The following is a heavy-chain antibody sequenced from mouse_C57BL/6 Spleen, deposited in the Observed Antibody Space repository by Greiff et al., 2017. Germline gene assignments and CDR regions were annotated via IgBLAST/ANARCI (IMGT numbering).Heavy chain of an antibody. Sequence: EVQGVESGGGLVQPGGSLKLSCAASGFTFSDYGMAWVRQAPRKGPEWVAFISNLAYSIYYADTVTGRSTISRENAKNTLYLEMSSLRSEDTVMYYCARHSSGLYYAMDYWGQGTSVTVSS. V-gene: IGHV5-15*01. CDR3: ARHSSGLYYAMDY. D-gene: IGHD3-2*02. CDR1: GFTFSDYG. J-gene: IGHJ4*01. CDR2: ISNLAYSI.